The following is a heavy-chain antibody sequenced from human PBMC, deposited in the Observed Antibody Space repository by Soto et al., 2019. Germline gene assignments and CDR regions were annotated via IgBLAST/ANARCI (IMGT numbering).Heavy chain of an antibody. V-gene: IGHV1-3*01. J-gene: IGHJ6*03. CDR1: GYTFTSYA. CDR2: INAGNGNT. CDR3: ARDGLVPYYYYYYMDV. Sequence: ASVKVSCKASGYTFTSYAMHWVRQAPGQRLEWMGWINAGNGNTKYSQKFQGRVTITRDTSASTAYMELSSLRSEDTAVYYCARDGLVPYYYYYYMDVWGKGTTVTVSS. D-gene: IGHD6-13*01.